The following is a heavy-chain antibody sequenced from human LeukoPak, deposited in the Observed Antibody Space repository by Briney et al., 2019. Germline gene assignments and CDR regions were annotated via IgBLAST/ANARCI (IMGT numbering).Heavy chain of an antibody. Sequence: GGTLRLSCAASGFTFRNYGMSWVRQAPGKGLEWVSAIGGSGGSTYYADSVKGRFTISRDNSKNTLYLQMNSLRAEDTAVYYCAKDPRSYGPPDYWGQGTLVTVSS. CDR3: AKDPRSYGPPDY. J-gene: IGHJ4*02. CDR2: IGGSGGST. CDR1: GFTFRNYG. D-gene: IGHD3-10*01. V-gene: IGHV3-23*01.